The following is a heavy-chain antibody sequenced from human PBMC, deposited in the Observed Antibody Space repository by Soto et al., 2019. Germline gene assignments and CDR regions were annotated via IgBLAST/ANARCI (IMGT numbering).Heavy chain of an antibody. J-gene: IGHJ4*02. Sequence: SVKISCKASGYTFTSYGISGVLQAPGQGLEWMGWISAYNGNTNYAQKLQGRVTMTTDTSTSTAYMELRRLRSDDTAVYYWARGGRWLHQLFDYWGQGTLVTVPS. CDR1: GYTFTSYG. CDR2: ISAYNGNT. D-gene: IGHD5-12*01. CDR3: ARGGRWLHQLFDY. V-gene: IGHV1-18*04.